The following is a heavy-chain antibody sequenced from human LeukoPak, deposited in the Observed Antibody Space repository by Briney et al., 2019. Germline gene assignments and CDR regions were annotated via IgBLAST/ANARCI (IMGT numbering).Heavy chain of an antibody. CDR2: IYYTGNT. V-gene: IGHV4-39*01. CDR1: GVSISSSYSY. Sequence: SETLSLTCTVSGVSISSSYSYWGWIRQPPGMGLEWIGSIYYTGNTYYNASLKSQVSISIDTSKNQFSLKLTSVTAADTAVYYCARPKRHYYYMDVWGKGTTVTISS. J-gene: IGHJ6*03. CDR3: ARPKRHYYYMDV.